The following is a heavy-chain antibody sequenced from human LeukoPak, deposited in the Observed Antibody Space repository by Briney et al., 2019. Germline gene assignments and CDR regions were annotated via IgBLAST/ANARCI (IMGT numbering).Heavy chain of an antibody. CDR1: GFTFDDYV. J-gene: IGHJ4*02. D-gene: IGHD2-2*01. V-gene: IGHV3-9*01. CDR3: AKATTELYCSSTSCYSRKSAYYYFDY. Sequence: PGRSLRLSCAASGFTFDDYVMHWVRQAPGKGLEWVSGISWNSGSIGYADSVKGRFTISRDNAKNSLYLQMNSLRAEDTALYYCAKATTELYCSSTSCYSRKSAYYYFDYWGQGTLVTVSS. CDR2: ISWNSGSI.